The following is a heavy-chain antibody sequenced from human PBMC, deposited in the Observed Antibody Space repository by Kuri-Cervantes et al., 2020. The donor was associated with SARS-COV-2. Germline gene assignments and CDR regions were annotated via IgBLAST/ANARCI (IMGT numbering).Heavy chain of an antibody. J-gene: IGHJ4*02. D-gene: IGHD6-13*01. CDR1: GFPFSSYG. CDR2: IWYDGSNK. V-gene: IGHV3-33*01. Sequence: GGSLRPSCAASGFPFSSYGMHWVRQAPGKGLEWVAVIWYDGSNKYYADSVKGRFTIPRDNSKNTLYLQMNSLRAEDTAVYYCAREEYSSSWWGELGPFDYWGQGTLVTVSS. CDR3: AREEYSSSWWGELGPFDY.